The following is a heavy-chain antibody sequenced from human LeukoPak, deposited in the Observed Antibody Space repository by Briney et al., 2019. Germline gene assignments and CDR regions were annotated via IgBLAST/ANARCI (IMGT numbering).Heavy chain of an antibody. V-gene: IGHV3-7*01. Sequence: GGSLRLSCEASEFTFSNYWMSWVRQAPGKGLEWMANVKQDGSEKYYVDSVKGRFTISRDNAKNSLYLQMNSLRAEDTAVYYCARLQYSFLYGSGSYGVDYWGQGTLVTVSS. CDR1: EFTFSNYW. J-gene: IGHJ4*02. CDR2: VKQDGSEK. CDR3: ARLQYSFLYGSGSYGVDY. D-gene: IGHD3-10*01.